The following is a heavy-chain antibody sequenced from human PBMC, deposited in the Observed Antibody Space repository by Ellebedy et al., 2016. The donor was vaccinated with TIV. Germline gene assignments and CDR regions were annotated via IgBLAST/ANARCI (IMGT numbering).Heavy chain of an antibody. CDR3: AKGARYFDY. D-gene: IGHD3-16*01. Sequence: GGSLRLXXAASGFTFSSYGMHWVRQAPGKGLEWVAVIWYDGSNKYYADSVKGRFTISRDNSKNTLYLQMNSLRAEDTAVYYCAKGARYFDYWGQGTLVTVSS. CDR2: IWYDGSNK. CDR1: GFTFSSYG. V-gene: IGHV3-30*02. J-gene: IGHJ4*02.